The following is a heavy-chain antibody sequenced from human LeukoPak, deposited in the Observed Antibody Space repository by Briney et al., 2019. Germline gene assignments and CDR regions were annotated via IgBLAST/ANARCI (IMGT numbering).Heavy chain of an antibody. CDR2: IYYSGST. Sequence: PPETLSLTCTVSGGSISSYYWSWIRQPPGKGMEWIGYIYYSGSTNYNPSLKSRVTISVDTSKKKFSLKLSSVTAADTAVYYCARGYYDSSTVFWYYYYMDVWGKGTTVTVSS. J-gene: IGHJ6*03. CDR1: GGSISSYY. V-gene: IGHV4-59*01. CDR3: ARGYYDSSTVFWYYYYMDV. D-gene: IGHD3-22*01.